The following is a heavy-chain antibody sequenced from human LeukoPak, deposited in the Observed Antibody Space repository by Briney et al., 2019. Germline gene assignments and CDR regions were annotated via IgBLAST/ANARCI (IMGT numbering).Heavy chain of an antibody. CDR1: GGSFSGYY. D-gene: IGHD3-22*01. J-gene: IGHJ3*02. CDR3: ATGHYYDSSGYYGLAFDI. Sequence: SETLSLTCAVYGGSFSGYYWSWIRRPPGKGLEWNGEINHSGSTNYNPSLKSRVTISVDTSKNQFSLKLSSVTAADTAVYYCATGHYYDSSGYYGLAFDIWGQGTMVTVSS. CDR2: INHSGST. V-gene: IGHV4-34*01.